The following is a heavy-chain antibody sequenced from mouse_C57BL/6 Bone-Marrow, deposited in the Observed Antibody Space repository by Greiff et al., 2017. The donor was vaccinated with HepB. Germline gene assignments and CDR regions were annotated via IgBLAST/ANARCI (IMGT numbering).Heavy chain of an antibody. V-gene: IGHV2-2*01. CDR1: GFSLTSYG. Sequence: QVQLKQSGPGLVQPSQSLSITCTVSGFSLTSYGVHWVRQSPGKGLEWLGVIWSGGSTDYNAAFISRLSISKDNSKSQVFFKMTSLQADDTAIYYCARPPTPGYFDYWGQGTTLTVSS. CDR3: ARPPTPGYFDY. J-gene: IGHJ2*01. CDR2: IWSGGST.